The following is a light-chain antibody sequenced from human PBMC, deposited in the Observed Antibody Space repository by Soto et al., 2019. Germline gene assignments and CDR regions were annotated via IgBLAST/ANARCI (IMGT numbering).Light chain of an antibody. V-gene: IGKV3-15*01. Sequence: EIVMTQSPATVSVSPGARATLSCRASQSVSSNLAWDQQNPGQAPRLLIYGASTRATGIPARFSGSGSGTEFTLTISSLQSGDFAVYYCQQYNDWPLTFGGGTKVDIK. J-gene: IGKJ4*01. CDR3: QQYNDWPLT. CDR1: QSVSSN. CDR2: GAS.